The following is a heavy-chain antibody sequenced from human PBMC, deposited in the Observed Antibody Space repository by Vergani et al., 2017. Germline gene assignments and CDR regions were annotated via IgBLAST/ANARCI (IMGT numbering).Heavy chain of an antibody. CDR3: ARAEGRYDWFDY. D-gene: IGHD1-20*01. CDR1: GFIFSTYA. J-gene: IGHJ4*01. V-gene: IGHV3-23*01. CDR2: ISASGAPT. Sequence: EVPLLESGGDLVQPGGSLRLSCTASGFIFSTYAMICVRQSPGKGLECVSGISASGAPTYYADPVKRRVTISRDNSKNTLYLQMNSLRVGDTAVYYCARAEGRYDWFDYWGKRTLVTVSS.